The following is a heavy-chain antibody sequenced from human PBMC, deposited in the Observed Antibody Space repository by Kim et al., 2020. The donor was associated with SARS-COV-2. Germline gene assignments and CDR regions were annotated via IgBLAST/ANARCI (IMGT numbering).Heavy chain of an antibody. D-gene: IGHD3-3*01. CDR1: GFTFSSYG. Sequence: GGSLRLSCAASGFTFSSYGMHWVRQAPGKGLEWVAVISYDGSNKYYADSVKGRFTISRDNSKNTLYLQMNSLRAEDTAVYYCAKDRTSREDFWSGYHDYWGQGTLVTVSS. CDR3: AKDRTSREDFWSGYHDY. CDR2: ISYDGSNK. J-gene: IGHJ4*02. V-gene: IGHV3-30*18.